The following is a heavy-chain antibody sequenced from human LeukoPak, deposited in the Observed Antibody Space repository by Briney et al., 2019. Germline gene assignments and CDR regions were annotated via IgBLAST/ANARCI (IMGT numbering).Heavy chain of an antibody. D-gene: IGHD3-10*01. V-gene: IGHV3-30-3*01. CDR3: ARTGTGNYFDY. CDR2: ISYDGSNK. CDR1: EFTFKTYT. J-gene: IGHJ4*02. Sequence: GGSLRLSCAASEFTFKTYTMNWVRQAPGKGLEWVAVISYDGSNKYYADSVKGRFTISRDNSKNTLYLQMNSLRAEDTAVYYCARTGTGNYFDYWGQGTLVTVSS.